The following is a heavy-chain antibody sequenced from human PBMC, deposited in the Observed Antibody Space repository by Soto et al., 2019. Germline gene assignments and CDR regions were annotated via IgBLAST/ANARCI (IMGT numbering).Heavy chain of an antibody. CDR3: AKKVPAALRLYYFFGLGV. CDR2: ISQSGTT. Sequence: PSETLSLTCAVSGASISSDNRWTWVRQPPGEGLEWSGEISQSGTTKYTPSLTSRVTITVDKSKNQFSLRLTSMTAADTAVYYCAKKVPAALRLYYFFGLGVWGQGTTVTVSS. CDR1: GASISSDNR. D-gene: IGHD2-15*01. V-gene: IGHV4-4*02. J-gene: IGHJ6*02.